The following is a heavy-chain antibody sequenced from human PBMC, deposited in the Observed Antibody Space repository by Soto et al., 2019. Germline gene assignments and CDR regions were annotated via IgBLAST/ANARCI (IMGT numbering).Heavy chain of an antibody. Sequence: DVQLVESGGALVQPGRSLRLSCASSGFTFHDYALHWVRQAPGKGLEWVSGISWNSGNIGYADSVKGRFTISRDNAKNSLYLQMNSLRVEDTALYYCAILEKGGMDVWGHGTTVTVSS. D-gene: IGHD1-1*01. CDR1: GFTFHDYA. J-gene: IGHJ6*02. CDR2: ISWNSGNI. CDR3: AILEKGGMDV. V-gene: IGHV3-9*01.